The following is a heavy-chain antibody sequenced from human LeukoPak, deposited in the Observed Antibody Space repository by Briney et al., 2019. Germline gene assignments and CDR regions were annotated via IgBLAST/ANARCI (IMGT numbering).Heavy chain of an antibody. V-gene: IGHV4-34*01. D-gene: IGHD6-13*01. CDR3: ARAGAQQQVVDY. J-gene: IGHJ4*02. CDR2: INDSENT. Sequence: KPSETLSLTCAVYGGSFSGFYWTWIRQPPGKGLEWIGEINDSENTNCSPSLKSRVTISVDTSKNQFSLNLNSVTAADTAVYYCARAGAQQQVVDYWGQGALVTVSS. CDR1: GGSFSGFY.